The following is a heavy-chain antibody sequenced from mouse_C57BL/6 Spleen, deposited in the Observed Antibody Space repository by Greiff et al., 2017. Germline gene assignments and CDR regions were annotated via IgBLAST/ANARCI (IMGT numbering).Heavy chain of an antibody. J-gene: IGHJ4*01. V-gene: IGHV1-61*01. CDR1: GYTFTSYW. Sequence: QFQLQQPGAELVRPGSSVKLSCKASGYTFTSYWMDWVKQRPGQGLEWIGNIYPSDSETHYNQKFKDKATLTVDKSSSTAYMQLSSLTSEDSAVYYCARDSSGFYAMDYWGQGTSVIVSS. CDR3: ARDSSGFYAMDY. CDR2: IYPSDSET. D-gene: IGHD3-2*02.